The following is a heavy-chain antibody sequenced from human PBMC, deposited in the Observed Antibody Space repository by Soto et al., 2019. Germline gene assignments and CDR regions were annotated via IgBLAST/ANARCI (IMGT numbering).Heavy chain of an antibody. Sequence: PGESLKISCKGSGYSFTSYWIGWVSQMPGKGLEWMGIIYPGDSDTRYSPSFQGQVTISADKSISTAYLQWSSLKASDTAMYYCAGIVVPAAMPKPDAFDIWGQGTMVTVSS. CDR2: IYPGDSDT. D-gene: IGHD2-2*01. CDR3: AGIVVPAAMPKPDAFDI. CDR1: GYSFTSYW. V-gene: IGHV5-51*01. J-gene: IGHJ3*02.